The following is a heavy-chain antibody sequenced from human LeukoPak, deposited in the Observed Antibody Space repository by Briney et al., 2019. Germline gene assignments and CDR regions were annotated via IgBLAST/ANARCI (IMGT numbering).Heavy chain of an antibody. D-gene: IGHD2-2*01. CDR2: IYYSGST. V-gene: IGHV4-59*01. CDR3: ARGGGSYQHVDY. J-gene: IGHJ4*02. CDR1: GGSIRSYY. Sequence: PSETLSLTCTVSGGSIRSYYWSWIRQPPGKGLEWIGYIYYSGSTNYNPSLKSRVTISVDTSKNQFSLKLSSVTAADTAVYYCARGGGSYQHVDYWGQGTLVTVSS.